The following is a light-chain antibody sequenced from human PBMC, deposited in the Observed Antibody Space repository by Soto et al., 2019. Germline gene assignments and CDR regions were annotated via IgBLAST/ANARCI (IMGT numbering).Light chain of an antibody. Sequence: QPVLTQSPSASASLGASVKLTCTLSSGHSSYAIAWHQQQPETGPRYLMKLNSDGSHSKGDGIPDRFSGSSSGAERYLTIASRQSEDEAGYYWQTGGTAWVFGGGTKLTVL. V-gene: IGLV4-69*01. CDR2: LNSDGSH. CDR1: SGHSSYA. CDR3: QTGGTAWV. J-gene: IGLJ3*02.